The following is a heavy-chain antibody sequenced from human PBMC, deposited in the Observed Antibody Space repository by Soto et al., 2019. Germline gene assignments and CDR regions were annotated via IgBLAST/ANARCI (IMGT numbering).Heavy chain of an antibody. V-gene: IGHV4-4*07. D-gene: IGHD3-16*01. CDR2: IYSSGST. CDR1: GGSMYSYF. Sequence: SETLSLTCGVSGGSMYSYFWSWIRQSAGKGLEWIGRIYSSGSTAYNPSLKSRVSMSVDTSKSQFSLRLNSLTAADTAVYYCARGLSAFDPWGQGTLVTVSS. CDR3: ARGLSAFDP. J-gene: IGHJ5*02.